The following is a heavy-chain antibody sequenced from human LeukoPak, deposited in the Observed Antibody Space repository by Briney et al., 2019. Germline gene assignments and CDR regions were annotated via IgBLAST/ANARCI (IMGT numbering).Heavy chain of an antibody. V-gene: IGHV1-46*01. J-gene: IGHJ5*02. Sequence: ASVKVSCKASGYTFTSYYMHWVRQAPGQGLEWMGIINPSGGSTSYAQKFQGRVTMTRDMSTSTVYMELSSLRSEDTAVYYCARDLEATMVRGASNWFDPWGQGTLVTVSS. CDR1: GYTFTSYY. D-gene: IGHD3-10*01. CDR3: ARDLEATMVRGASNWFDP. CDR2: INPSGGST.